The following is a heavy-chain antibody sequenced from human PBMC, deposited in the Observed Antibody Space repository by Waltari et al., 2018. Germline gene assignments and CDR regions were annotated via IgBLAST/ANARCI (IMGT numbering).Heavy chain of an antibody. CDR2: IVSTDEK. J-gene: IGHJ5*02. CDR1: GFSLSNARRG. V-gene: IGHV2-26*01. CDR3: ARSLTKPAEWWFDP. Sequence: QVTLKESGPVLVKPTETLTLTCTVSGFSLSNARRGVIWMRQPPGKALEWLAPIVSTDEKSYSTSLKSRLTISTDTSKSQVVLTMTTMDPVDTATYYCARSLTKPAEWWFDPWGQGTLVTVSS. D-gene: IGHD3-3*01.